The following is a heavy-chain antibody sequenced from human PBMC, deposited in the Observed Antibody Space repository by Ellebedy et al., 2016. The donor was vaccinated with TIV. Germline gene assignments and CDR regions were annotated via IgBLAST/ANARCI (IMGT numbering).Heavy chain of an antibody. V-gene: IGHV4-34*01. Sequence: MPSETLSLTCAVQGASFSDYYWSWIRQSPGKGLEWVGEMNHSGTTKYNPSPKSRVTISGDTSTNQFSLRLTSVTAADMAVYYCGGSVAVARTAGMDVWGQGTTVTVSS. CDR2: MNHSGTT. CDR3: GGSVAVARTAGMDV. D-gene: IGHD6-19*01. J-gene: IGHJ6*02. CDR1: GASFSDYY.